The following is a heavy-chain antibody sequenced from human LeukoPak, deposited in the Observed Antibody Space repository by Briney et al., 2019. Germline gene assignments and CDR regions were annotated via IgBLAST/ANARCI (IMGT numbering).Heavy chain of an antibody. J-gene: IGHJ3*02. CDR1: GFTFSSYW. D-gene: IGHD3-16*01. V-gene: IGHV3-74*01. CDR2: INSVGSST. CDR3: ARVRDYDYVWGRREDAFDI. Sequence: GGSLRLSCAASGFTFSSYWMSWVRQAPGKGLVWVSRINSVGSSTNYADSVKGRFTISRDNAKNMLYLQMNSLRAEDTAVYYCARVRDYDYVWGRREDAFDIWGQGTMVTVSS.